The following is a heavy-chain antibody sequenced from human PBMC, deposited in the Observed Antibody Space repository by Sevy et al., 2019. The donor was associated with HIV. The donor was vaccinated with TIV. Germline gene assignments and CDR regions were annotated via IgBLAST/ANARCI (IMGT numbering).Heavy chain of an antibody. CDR2: ISRVGDNT. V-gene: IGHV3-23*01. CDR3: AKQPDY. Sequence: GGSLRLSCEVPASTFSGYAMSWVRQAPGKGLEWVSAISRVGDNTYYADSVKGRFTISRDNSKNTLYLQMNSLRGDDTAVYYCAKQPDYWGRGTLVTVSS. CDR1: ASTFSGYA. J-gene: IGHJ4*02.